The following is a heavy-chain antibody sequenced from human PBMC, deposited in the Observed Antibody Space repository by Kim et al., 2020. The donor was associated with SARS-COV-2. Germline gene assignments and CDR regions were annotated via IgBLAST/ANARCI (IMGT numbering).Heavy chain of an antibody. Sequence: AASVKGRFTISRDNSKNTLYLQMNSLRAEDTAVYYCAKAAVRWVTTWYFDLWGRGTLVTVSS. V-gene: IGHV3-23*01. D-gene: IGHD4-17*01. J-gene: IGHJ2*01. CDR3: AKAAVRWVTTWYFDL.